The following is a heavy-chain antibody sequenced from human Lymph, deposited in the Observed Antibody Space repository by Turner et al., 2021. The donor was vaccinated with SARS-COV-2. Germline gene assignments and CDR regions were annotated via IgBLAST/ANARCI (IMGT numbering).Heavy chain of an antibody. CDR2: IIPILGIA. D-gene: IGHD1-26*01. CDR3: ARRHSGNYDAFDI. V-gene: IGHV1-69*10. Sequence: QVQLVQSGAEVKKPGSSVKVSCKASGGTFSPYVISWVRQAPGQGLEWMGGIIPILGIANYAQKFQGRVKITADKSTSTAYMELSSLRSEDTAVYHCARRHSGNYDAFDIWGQGTMVTVSS. J-gene: IGHJ3*02. CDR1: GGTFSPYV.